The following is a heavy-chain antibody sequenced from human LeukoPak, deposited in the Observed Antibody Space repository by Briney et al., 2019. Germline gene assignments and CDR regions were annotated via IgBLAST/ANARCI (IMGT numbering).Heavy chain of an antibody. D-gene: IGHD3-10*01. CDR3: AKSDCASDGCKLLNY. J-gene: IGHJ4*02. CDR2: ISSSRNTI. Sequence: GGSLRLSCAASGFTFSSYSMNWVRQAPGKGLEWVSYISSSRNTIHYADSVKGRFTISRDNSKNTLYLQMNSLRAEDTAVYYCAKSDCASDGCKLLNYWGQGTLVTASS. CDR1: GFTFSSYS. V-gene: IGHV3-48*01.